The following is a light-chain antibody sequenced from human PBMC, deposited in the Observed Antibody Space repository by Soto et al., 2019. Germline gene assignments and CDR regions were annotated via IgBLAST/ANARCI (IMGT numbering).Light chain of an antibody. CDR2: AAS. V-gene: IGKV1-27*01. Sequence: DIQMTQSPSSLYASVGDRVTITCRASQGISNYLVWYQHKPGKAPTLLIYAASTLQSGVPSRFSGSGSGTDFTLTISSLQPEDVATYYCQKYNSAPWTVGPGTKVEIK. CDR1: QGISNY. CDR3: QKYNSAPWT. J-gene: IGKJ1*01.